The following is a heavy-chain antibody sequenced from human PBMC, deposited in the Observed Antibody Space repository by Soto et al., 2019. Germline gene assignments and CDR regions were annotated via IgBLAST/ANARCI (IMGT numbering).Heavy chain of an antibody. V-gene: IGHV1-8*01. D-gene: IGHD3-10*01. CDR1: GYTFTSFD. CDR2: MNPNSGNT. CDR3: ARRPIYGSGSYLSDP. Sequence: QVQLVQSGAEVKKPGASVKVSCKASGYTFTSFDINWVRQATGQGLEWVGWMNPNSGNTGYAQKFQGRVTMTRNTTRXTAYMELSSLRSEDTAVYHCARRPIYGSGSYLSDPWGQGTLVTVSS. J-gene: IGHJ5*02.